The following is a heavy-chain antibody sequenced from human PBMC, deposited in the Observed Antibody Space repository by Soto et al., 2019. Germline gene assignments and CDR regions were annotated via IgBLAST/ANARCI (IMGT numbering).Heavy chain of an antibody. CDR3: AKDRYSSGWYGGGYNWFDP. Sequence: QVQLVESGGGVVQPGRSLRLSCAASGFTFSSYGMHWVRQAPGKGLEWVAGISYDGSNKYYADSVKGRFTISRDNSKNTLYLQRNSLRAEDTAVYYCAKDRYSSGWYGGGYNWFDPWGQGTLVTVSS. J-gene: IGHJ5*02. V-gene: IGHV3-30*18. D-gene: IGHD6-19*01. CDR2: ISYDGSNK. CDR1: GFTFSSYG.